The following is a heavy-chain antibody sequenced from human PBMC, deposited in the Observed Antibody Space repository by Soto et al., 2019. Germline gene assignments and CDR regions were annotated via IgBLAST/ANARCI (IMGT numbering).Heavy chain of an antibody. V-gene: IGHV1-69*13. CDR1: GGSFGTYG. J-gene: IGHJ4*02. CDR2: IIPKFGTT. Sequence: QVQLVQSGAEVKKPGSSVKVSCKASGGSFGTYGINWVRLAPGQGLEWMGGIIPKFGTTNYAQTFRGRVTITADESTNTGYKELNYLRSEDTAVYFCARGLDPNYGGNSLALDYWGQGTLVTVSS. D-gene: IGHD4-17*01. CDR3: ARGLDPNYGGNSLALDY.